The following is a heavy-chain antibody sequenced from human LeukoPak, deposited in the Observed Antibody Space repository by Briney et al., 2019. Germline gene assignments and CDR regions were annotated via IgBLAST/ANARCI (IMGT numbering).Heavy chain of an antibody. V-gene: IGHV4-61*01. J-gene: IGHJ4*02. CDR2: NYYTVST. CDR3: ERTQWL. CDR1: GGSVTGGTNS. Sequence: SETLSLTCTVSGGSVTGGTNSWSWIRQPSGNGLECLRYNYYTVSTNYNPSLNSRVTISLHTSNSQFAQELSSFSSADTAVYYCERTQWLWGQGTLVTVSS. D-gene: IGHD6-19*01.